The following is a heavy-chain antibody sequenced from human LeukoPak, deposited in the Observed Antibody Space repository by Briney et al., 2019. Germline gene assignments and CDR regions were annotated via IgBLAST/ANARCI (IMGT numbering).Heavy chain of an antibody. V-gene: IGHV4-61*05. CDR3: ARGGATGARTRGAFVPSFDN. Sequence: SETLSLPCAVSGGSIKTSRYYWGWIRQPPGKRLEWIGYIYYSGSTDSNPSLRSRVAISVDTSKNQFSLKLNSVTTSDTAVYYCARGGATGARTRGAFVPSFDNWGQGRLVTVSS. CDR2: IYYSGST. CDR1: GGSIKTSRYY. D-gene: IGHD4/OR15-4a*01. J-gene: IGHJ4*02.